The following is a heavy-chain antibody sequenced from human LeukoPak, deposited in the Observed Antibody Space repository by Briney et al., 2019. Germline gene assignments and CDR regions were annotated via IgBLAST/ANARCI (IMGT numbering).Heavy chain of an antibody. CDR2: IYYSGST. Sequence: SETLSLTCTVSGGSISSSSYYWGWIRQPPGKGLEWIGSIYYSGSTYYNPSLKSRVTISVDTSKNQFSLKLSSVTVADTAVYYCARRNYDFWSGFPNWFDPWGQGTLVTVSS. J-gene: IGHJ5*02. D-gene: IGHD3-3*01. CDR3: ARRNYDFWSGFPNWFDP. CDR1: GGSISSSSYY. V-gene: IGHV4-39*01.